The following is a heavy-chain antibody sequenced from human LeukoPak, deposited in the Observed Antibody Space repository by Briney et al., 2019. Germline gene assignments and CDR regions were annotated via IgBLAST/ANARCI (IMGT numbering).Heavy chain of an antibody. V-gene: IGHV3-53*01. CDR2: IHSGGST. CDR3: AGGPRGGLIYYYYYGMDV. J-gene: IGHJ6*02. Sequence: GGSLRLSCAASGFTVSSNYMSWVRQAPGKGLEWVSVIHSGGSTYYADSVKGRFTISRDNSKNTLYLQMNSLRAEDTAVYYCAGGPRGGLIYYYYYGMDVWGQGTTVTVSS. D-gene: IGHD3-10*01. CDR1: GFTVSSNY.